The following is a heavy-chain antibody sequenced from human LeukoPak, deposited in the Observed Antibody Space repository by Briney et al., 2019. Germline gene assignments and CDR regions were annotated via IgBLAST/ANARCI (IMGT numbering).Heavy chain of an antibody. V-gene: IGHV3-30*04. D-gene: IGHD3-22*01. Sequence: GGSLRLSCAASGFTFSSYAMHWVRQAPGKGLEWVAVISYDGSNKYYADSVKGRFTISRDNSKNTLYLQMNSLRAEDTAVYYCAKDFYDSSGLRYDYWGQGTLVTVSS. J-gene: IGHJ4*02. CDR1: GFTFSSYA. CDR2: ISYDGSNK. CDR3: AKDFYDSSGLRYDY.